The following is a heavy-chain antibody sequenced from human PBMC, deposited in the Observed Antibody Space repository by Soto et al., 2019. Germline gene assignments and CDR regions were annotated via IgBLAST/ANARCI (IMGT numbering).Heavy chain of an antibody. CDR1: GGTLSSYT. CDR3: ARDKGYCSGASCPDFDY. J-gene: IGHJ4*02. CDR2: IIPNLGIT. Sequence: QVQLVQSGAEVKKPGSSVKVSCKASGGTLSSYTFSWVRQAPGQGLEWMGRIIPNLGITNYAQKFQGRITIIVDKSTSTAYMELSSLRSEDTGVYYCARDKGYCSGASCPDFDYWGQGTLVTVSS. D-gene: IGHD2-15*01. V-gene: IGHV1-69*08.